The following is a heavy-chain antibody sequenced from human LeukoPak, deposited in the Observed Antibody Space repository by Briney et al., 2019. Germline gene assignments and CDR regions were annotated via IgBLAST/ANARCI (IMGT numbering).Heavy chain of an antibody. CDR3: ARDTGDCTSCYPPEYAFDI. V-gene: IGHV4-61*02. Sequence: PSQTLSLTCTVSGGSISSGSYYWSWIRQPAGKGLEWIGRIYTSGSTNYNPSLKSRVTISVDTSKNQFSLKLSSVTAADTAVYYCARDTGDCTSCYPPEYAFDIWGQGTMVTVSS. CDR2: IYTSGST. D-gene: IGHD2-2*01. J-gene: IGHJ3*02. CDR1: GGSISSGSYY.